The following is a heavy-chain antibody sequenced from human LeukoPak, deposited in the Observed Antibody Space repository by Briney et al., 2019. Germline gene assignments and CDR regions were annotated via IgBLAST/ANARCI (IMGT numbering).Heavy chain of an antibody. Sequence: SETLSLTCTVSGGSISSYYWSWIRQPPGKGLEWIGYIYYTGSTNYNPSLKSRVTISVDTSKNQFSLKLSSVTAADTAVYYCARRGRARNLGGPYYYYGMDIWGQGTTVTVSS. CDR1: GGSISSYY. J-gene: IGHJ6*02. D-gene: IGHD3-10*01. CDR2: IYYTGST. V-gene: IGHV4-59*08. CDR3: ARRGRARNLGGPYYYYGMDI.